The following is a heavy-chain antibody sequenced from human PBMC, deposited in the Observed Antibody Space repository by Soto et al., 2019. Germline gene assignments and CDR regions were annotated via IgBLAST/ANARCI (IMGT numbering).Heavy chain of an antibody. CDR1: GASISGFY. CDR2: IYATGTT. Sequence: SETLSLTCTVSGASISGFYWSWIRKSAGKGLEWIGRIYATGTTDYNPSLKSRVMMSVDTSKKQFSLKLRSVTAADTAVYYCVRYGTKTLRDWLDPWGQGISVTVSS. J-gene: IGHJ5*02. D-gene: IGHD1-1*01. CDR3: VRYGTKTLRDWLDP. V-gene: IGHV4-4*07.